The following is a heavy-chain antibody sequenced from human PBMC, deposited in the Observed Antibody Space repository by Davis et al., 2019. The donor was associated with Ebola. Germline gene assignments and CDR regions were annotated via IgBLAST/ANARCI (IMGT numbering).Heavy chain of an antibody. Sequence: SETLSLTCTVSGGSISSYYWSWIRQPPGKGLEWIGYIYYSGSTNYNPSLKSRVTISVDTSKNQFSLKLSSVTAADTAVYYCACLVTAIGYFQHWGQGTLVTVSS. CDR2: IYYSGST. V-gene: IGHV4-59*01. CDR1: GGSISSYY. CDR3: ACLVTAIGYFQH. D-gene: IGHD2-21*02. J-gene: IGHJ1*01.